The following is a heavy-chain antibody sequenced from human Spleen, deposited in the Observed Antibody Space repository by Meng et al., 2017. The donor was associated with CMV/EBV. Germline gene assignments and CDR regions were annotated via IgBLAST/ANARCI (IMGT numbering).Heavy chain of an antibody. CDR1: GGTFSSYA. V-gene: IGHV1-69*05. D-gene: IGHD3-10*01. CDR2: IIPIFGTA. CDR3: ARLSYYYGSGGTDV. Sequence: SVKVSCKVSGGTFSSYAISWVRQAPGQGLEWMGGIIPIFGTANYAQKFQGRVTITTYESTSTAYMELSSLRSEDTAVYYCARLSYYYGSGGTDVWGQGTTVTVSS. J-gene: IGHJ6*02.